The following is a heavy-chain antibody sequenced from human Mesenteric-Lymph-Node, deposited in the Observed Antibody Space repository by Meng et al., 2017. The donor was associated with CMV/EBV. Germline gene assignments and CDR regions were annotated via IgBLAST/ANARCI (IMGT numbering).Heavy chain of an antibody. J-gene: IGHJ5*02. CDR3: ARDNVNPEGFDP. CDR2: INPNSGVS. Sequence: QVQLVQSGAEVGKPGAPVMVSCKASGYTFTDFSLHWVRQAPGQGLEWMGRINPNSGVSNSAQNFQGRATMTRDTSISTAYMELGRLTSDDTAVYYCARDNVNPEGFDPWGQGTLVTVSS. D-gene: IGHD2/OR15-2a*01. V-gene: IGHV1-2*06. CDR1: GYTFTDFS.